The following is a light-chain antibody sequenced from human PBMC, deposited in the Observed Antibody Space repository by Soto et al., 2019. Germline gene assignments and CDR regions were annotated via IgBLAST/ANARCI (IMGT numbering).Light chain of an antibody. V-gene: IGKV2-28*01. Sequence: DIVMTQSPLSLPVTPGEPASISCRSSQSLLHSNGYNYLDWYLQKSGQSPQLLIYLGSNRASGVPDRFSGSGSGTDFTLKISRVEAEDVGVYYCIQALQTLTFGQGTRLEIK. CDR3: IQALQTLT. CDR1: QSLLHSNGYNY. CDR2: LGS. J-gene: IGKJ5*01.